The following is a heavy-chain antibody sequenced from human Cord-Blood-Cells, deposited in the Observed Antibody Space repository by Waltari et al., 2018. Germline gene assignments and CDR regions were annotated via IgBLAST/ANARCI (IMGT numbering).Heavy chain of an antibody. CDR2: IYSGGST. J-gene: IGHJ3*02. Sequence: SGGGLVQPGGSLRLSCAASGFTVSSNYMSWVRQAPGKGLEWVSVIYSGGSTYYADSVKGRFTISRDNSKNTLYLQMNSLRAEDTAVYYCARDGCSGGSCYDDDAFDIWGQGTMVTVSS. CDR3: ARDGCSGGSCYDDDAFDI. D-gene: IGHD2-15*01. V-gene: IGHV3-66*01. CDR1: GFTVSSNY.